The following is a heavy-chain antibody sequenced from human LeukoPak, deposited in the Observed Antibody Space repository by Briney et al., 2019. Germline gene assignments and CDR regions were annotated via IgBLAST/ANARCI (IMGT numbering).Heavy chain of an antibody. J-gene: IGHJ4*02. CDR1: GFTVSNNF. V-gene: IGHV3-53*01. Sequence: PGGSLRLSCAVSGFTVSNNFMSWVRQAPGRGLEYVSIIYSGGLAYYADSVKGRFTISRDSSKNTLYLQMNSLRAEDTAVYYCASYPSPSNYWGQGTLVTVSS. CDR3: ASYPSPSNY. CDR2: IYSGGLA.